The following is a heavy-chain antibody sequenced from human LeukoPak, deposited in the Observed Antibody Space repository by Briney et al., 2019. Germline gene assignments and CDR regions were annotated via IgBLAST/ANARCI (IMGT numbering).Heavy chain of an antibody. CDR3: ARGIRMVRGVITYYFDY. J-gene: IGHJ4*02. D-gene: IGHD3-10*01. CDR2: MNPNSGNT. V-gene: IGHV1-8*02. Sequence: ASVKVSCKASGYTFTSYGISWVRQAPGQGLEWMGWMNPNSGNTGYAQKFQGRVTMTRNTSISTAYMELSSLRSEDTAVYYCARGIRMVRGVITYYFDYWGQGTLVTVSS. CDR1: GYTFTSYG.